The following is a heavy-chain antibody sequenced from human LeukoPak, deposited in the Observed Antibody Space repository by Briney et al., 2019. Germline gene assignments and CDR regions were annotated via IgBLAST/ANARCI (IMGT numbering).Heavy chain of an antibody. CDR3: ARRMNYPEAAAVSAFDI. V-gene: IGHV3-9*03. D-gene: IGHD6-13*01. Sequence: PGGSLRLSCAASGFTFDDYAMHWVRQAPGKGLEWVSGISWNSGSIGYADSVKGRFTISRDNAKNSLYLQMNSLRAEDMALYYCARRMNYPEAAAVSAFDIWGQGTMVTVSS. CDR1: GFTFDDYA. J-gene: IGHJ3*02. CDR2: ISWNSGSI.